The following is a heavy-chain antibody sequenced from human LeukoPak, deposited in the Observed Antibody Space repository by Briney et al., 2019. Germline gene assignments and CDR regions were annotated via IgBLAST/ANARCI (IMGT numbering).Heavy chain of an antibody. CDR3: AKDRGYSYGISEY. CDR2: ISETGRST. Sequence: PGGSLRLSCTASGFTFSTFAMNWVRQVPGKGLEWVSTISETGRSTYYADSVKGQFTISRDNSKNTLYLQMNSLRAEDTAVYYCAKDRGYSYGISEYWGQGTLVTVPS. D-gene: IGHD5-18*01. CDR1: GFTFSTFA. J-gene: IGHJ4*02. V-gene: IGHV3-23*01.